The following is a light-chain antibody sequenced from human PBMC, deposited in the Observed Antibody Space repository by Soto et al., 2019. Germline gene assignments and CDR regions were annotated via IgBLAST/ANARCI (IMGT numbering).Light chain of an antibody. CDR2: LNGDGSH. J-gene: IGLJ3*02. CDR1: SGHSSYA. CDR3: QTWGTGIQV. Sequence: QSVLTQSPSASASLGASVKLTCTLTSGHSSYAIAWHQQQPEKGPRYLMNLNGDGSHNKGDGIPDRFSGSSSGAERYLTISSLQSEDEADYYCQTWGTGIQVFGGGTKLTVL. V-gene: IGLV4-69*01.